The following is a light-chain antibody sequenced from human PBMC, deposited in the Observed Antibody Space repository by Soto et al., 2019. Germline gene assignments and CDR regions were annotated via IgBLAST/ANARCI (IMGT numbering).Light chain of an antibody. CDR3: QQRSNWPWT. V-gene: IGKV3-11*01. CDR1: QSLSRY. CDR2: DAS. J-gene: IGKJ1*01. Sequence: VLTQSPDTASLSPGERADLSCTASQSLSRYFDWYQQTPGRAPRVLIYDASSRATGVPTRFSGSGSGANFTLTISNLEPEDSEIYFCQQRSNWPWTFGQGTKVDIK.